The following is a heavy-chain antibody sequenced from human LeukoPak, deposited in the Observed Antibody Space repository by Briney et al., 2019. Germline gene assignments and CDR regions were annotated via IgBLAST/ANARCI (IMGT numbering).Heavy chain of an antibody. J-gene: IGHJ4*03. CDR3: ARETEKQWQY. V-gene: IGHV4-38-2*02. Sequence: PSETLSHTCTVSGYSITRGYYWGWIRQPPGKGPEWIASIFHTGSTYYNPSLKSRVTISVDTSNNQFSLRLNSVTAADTALYYCARETEKQWQYWGQGTVVTVSS. CDR1: GYSITRGYY. D-gene: IGHD6-19*01. CDR2: IFHTGST.